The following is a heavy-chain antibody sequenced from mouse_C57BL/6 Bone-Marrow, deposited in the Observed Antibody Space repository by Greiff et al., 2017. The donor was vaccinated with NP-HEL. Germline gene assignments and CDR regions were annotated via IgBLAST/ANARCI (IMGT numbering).Heavy chain of an antibody. Sequence: QVHVKQSGAELAKPGASVKLSCKASGYTFTSYWMHWVKQRPGQGLEWIGYINPSSGYTKYNQKFKDKATLTADKSSSTAYIQLSSLTYEDSAVYYSARTEEDFYISFIEGYWGQGTTLTVSS. J-gene: IGHJ2*01. V-gene: IGHV1-7*01. CDR1: GYTFTSYW. CDR2: INPSSGYT. CDR3: ARTEEDFYISFIEGY. D-gene: IGHD1-1*01.